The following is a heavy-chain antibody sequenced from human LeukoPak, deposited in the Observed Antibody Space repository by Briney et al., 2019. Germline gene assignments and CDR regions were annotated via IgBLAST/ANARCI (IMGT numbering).Heavy chain of an antibody. CDR3: ARVSVRSSGSWDHGY. D-gene: IGHD6-13*01. V-gene: IGHV1-69*06. J-gene: IGHJ4*02. CDR1: GVTFNSYA. Sequence: GASVKASCKASGVTFNSYAISWVRQAPGHGLESIGGIIPIFGTANYAQKFQGRVTITPVKCTSPAHMELSSLRSEDTGQYYFARVSVRSSGSWDHGYWGQGTLVTVSS. CDR2: IIPIFGTA.